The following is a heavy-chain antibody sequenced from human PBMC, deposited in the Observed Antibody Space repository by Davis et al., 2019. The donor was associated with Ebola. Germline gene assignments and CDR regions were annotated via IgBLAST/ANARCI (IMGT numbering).Heavy chain of an antibody. CDR3: ARVNYYGSGSYWGDNWFDP. J-gene: IGHJ5*02. CDR2: IYSGGST. Sequence: GGSLRLSCAASGFTVSSNYMSWVRQAPGKGLEWVSVIYSGGSTYYADSVKGRFTISRDNSKNTLYLQMNSLRAEDTAVYYCARVNYYGSGSYWGDNWFDPWGQGTLVTVSS. CDR1: GFTVSSNY. D-gene: IGHD3-10*01. V-gene: IGHV3-53*01.